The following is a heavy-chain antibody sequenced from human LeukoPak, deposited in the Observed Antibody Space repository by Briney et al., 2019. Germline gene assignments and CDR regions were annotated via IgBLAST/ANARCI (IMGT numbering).Heavy chain of an antibody. J-gene: IGHJ4*02. Sequence: GASLKVSCKASGYPLTDYFMHWIRLAPGRGLECLGWLDPKFLVPRYSAKCQGSVTFSRDTSINTVYTELSRLKSVVRAMYYCAPADGGPDHWGPGTVVTVSS. D-gene: IGHD6-13*01. CDR2: LDPKFLVP. CDR1: GYPLTDYF. CDR3: APADGGPDH. V-gene: IGHV1-2*02.